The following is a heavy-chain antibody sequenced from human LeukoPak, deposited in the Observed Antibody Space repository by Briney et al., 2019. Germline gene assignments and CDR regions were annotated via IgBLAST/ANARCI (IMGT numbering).Heavy chain of an antibody. Sequence: GGSLRLSCAASGFTFSSFSMSWVRQAPGKGLEWVSSISSSSSYIYYADSVKGRFTVSRDNAKNSLFLQMNSLRAEDTALYYCVRVTPEYYYDSSGYDYWGQGTLVTVSS. J-gene: IGHJ4*02. CDR2: ISSSSSYI. CDR1: GFTFSSFS. CDR3: VRVTPEYYYDSSGYDY. V-gene: IGHV3-21*01. D-gene: IGHD3-22*01.